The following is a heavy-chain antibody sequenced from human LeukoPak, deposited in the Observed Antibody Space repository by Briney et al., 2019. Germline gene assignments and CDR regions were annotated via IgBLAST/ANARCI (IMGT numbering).Heavy chain of an antibody. CDR3: ARDDYYYDSSGYYVSWFDP. V-gene: IGHV4-59*01. D-gene: IGHD3-22*01. Sequence: KPSETLSLTCTVSGGSISSYYWSWIRQPPGKGLEWIGYIYYSGSTNYNPSLKSRVTISVDTSKNQFSLKLSSVTAADTAVYYCARDDYYYDSSGYYVSWFDPWGQGTLVTVSS. CDR1: GGSISSYY. J-gene: IGHJ5*02. CDR2: IYYSGST.